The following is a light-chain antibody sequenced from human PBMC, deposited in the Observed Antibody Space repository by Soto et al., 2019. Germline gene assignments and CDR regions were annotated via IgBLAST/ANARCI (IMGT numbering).Light chain of an antibody. V-gene: IGLV2-14*01. CDR1: SSDIGTYNY. J-gene: IGLJ2*01. CDR3: NSYTSSTTLV. CDR2: EVS. Sequence: QSALTQPASVSGSPGQSITISCTGTSSDIGTYNYVSWYQHHPGKAPKLMIYEVSNRPSGVSNRFSGSKSGNTASLTISGLQAEDEADYYCNSYTSSTTLVFGGGTKLTVL.